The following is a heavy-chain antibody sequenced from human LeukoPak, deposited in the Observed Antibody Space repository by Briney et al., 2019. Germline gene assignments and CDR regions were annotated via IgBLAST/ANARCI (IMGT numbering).Heavy chain of an antibody. D-gene: IGHD6-19*01. J-gene: IGHJ4*02. CDR1: GFTIDDYA. CDR3: AKDSGSGCPIDY. CDR2: ISWSSGSI. V-gene: IGHV3-9*01. Sequence: LRLSCAASGFTIDDYAMHWVRPAPGKGLEWVSGISWSSGSIGYADSVKGRFTISRDNAKNSLYLQMNSLRTEDTALDYCAKDSGSGCPIDYWGQGTLVTVSS.